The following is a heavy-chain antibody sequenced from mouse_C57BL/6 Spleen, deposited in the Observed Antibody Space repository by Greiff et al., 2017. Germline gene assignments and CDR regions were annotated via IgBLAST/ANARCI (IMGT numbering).Heavy chain of an antibody. Sequence: VQLQQSGAELVRPGASVTLSCKASGYTFTDYEMHWVKQTPVHGLEWIGAIDPETGGTAYNQKFKGKAILTADKSSSTAYMELRSLTSEDSAGYYCTRLYDYDRYFDYWCQGTTRTVSS. D-gene: IGHD2-4*01. CDR1: GYTFTDYE. J-gene: IGHJ2*01. CDR3: TRLYDYDRYFDY. V-gene: IGHV1-15*01. CDR2: IDPETGGT.